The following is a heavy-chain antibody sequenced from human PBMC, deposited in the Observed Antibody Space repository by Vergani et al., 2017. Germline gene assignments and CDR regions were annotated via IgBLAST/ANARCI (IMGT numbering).Heavy chain of an antibody. CDR2: INPSGGST. D-gene: IGHD3-16*02. Sequence: QVQLVQSGAEVKKPGASVKVSCKASGYTFTSYYMHWVRQAPGQGLEWMGIINPSGGSTRYAQKFQGRVTMTRDTSISTAYMELSRLRSDDTAVYYCARGESIMITFGGVIGPNYWGQGTLVTVSS. V-gene: IGHV1-46*01. CDR3: ARGESIMITFGGVIGPNY. CDR1: GYTFTSYY. J-gene: IGHJ4*02.